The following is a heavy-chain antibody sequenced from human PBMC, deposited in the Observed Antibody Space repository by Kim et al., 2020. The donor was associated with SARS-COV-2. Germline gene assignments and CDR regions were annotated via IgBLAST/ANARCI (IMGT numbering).Heavy chain of an antibody. J-gene: IGHJ3*02. Sequence: GGSLRLSCAASGFSFSSYAMSWVRQAPGKGLEWVSVISRSGGDTDYADSVEGRFTISRDNSKNTLYLQMHSLRADDTAVFYCAKGASSLLADASDIWGQG. D-gene: IGHD6-6*01. CDR3: AKGASSLLADASDI. CDR1: GFSFSSYA. V-gene: IGHV3-23*01. CDR2: ISRSGGDT.